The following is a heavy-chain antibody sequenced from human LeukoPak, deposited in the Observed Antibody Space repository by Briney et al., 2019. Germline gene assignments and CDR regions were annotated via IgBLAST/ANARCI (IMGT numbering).Heavy chain of an antibody. V-gene: IGHV4-39*07. CDR2: IYYSGST. Sequence: PSETLSLTCTVPGGSISSSSYYWGWISQPPGKGLECIGSIYYSGSTYYNPSLKSRVTISVDTSKNQFSLKLSSVTAADTAVYYCASGDIYDFWSGYGYWGQGTLVTVSS. CDR1: GGSISSSSYY. CDR3: ASGDIYDFWSGYGY. D-gene: IGHD3-3*01. J-gene: IGHJ4*02.